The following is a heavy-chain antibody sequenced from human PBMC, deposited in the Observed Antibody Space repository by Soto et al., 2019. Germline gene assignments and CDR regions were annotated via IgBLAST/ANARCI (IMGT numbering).Heavy chain of an antibody. CDR2: ISGDGATT. Sequence: GGSLRLSCAASGFIFTDYWMHCVRQVPGERLAWVARISGDGATTTYVDSAKGRFTISKDNAKNTVYLQMNGLRTEDTAVYYCGRGSGPRGRPYWGQGITVTVSS. CDR3: GRGSGPRGRPY. D-gene: IGHD3-16*01. V-gene: IGHV3-74*01. CDR1: GFIFTDYW. J-gene: IGHJ1*01.